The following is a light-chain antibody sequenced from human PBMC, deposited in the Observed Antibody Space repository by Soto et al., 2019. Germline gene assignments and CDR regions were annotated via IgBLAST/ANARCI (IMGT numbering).Light chain of an antibody. CDR3: QHYNSYPYT. J-gene: IGKJ2*01. Sequence: DIQMTQSPSTLSGSVGDRVTITCRASQTISSWLAWYQQKPGKAPRLLIHKASTLKSGVPSRFSGSGSGTEFTLTISSLQPDDFASYYCQHYNSYPYTFGKGTKVDIK. CDR1: QTISSW. V-gene: IGKV1-5*03. CDR2: KAS.